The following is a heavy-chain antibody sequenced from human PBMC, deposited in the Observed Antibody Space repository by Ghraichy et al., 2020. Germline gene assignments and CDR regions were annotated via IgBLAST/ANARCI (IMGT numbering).Heavy chain of an antibody. V-gene: IGHV4-61*01. D-gene: IGHD4-11*01. Sequence: SETLSLTCTVSGGSVSSGSYYWSWIRQPPGKGLEWIGYIYYSGSTNYNPSLKSRVTISVDTSKNQFSLKLSPVTAADTALYYCARVLTTVTTEVGWDSMDVWGKGTTVTVSS. CDR3: ARVLTTVTTEVGWDSMDV. J-gene: IGHJ6*03. CDR1: GGSVSSGSYY. CDR2: IYYSGST.